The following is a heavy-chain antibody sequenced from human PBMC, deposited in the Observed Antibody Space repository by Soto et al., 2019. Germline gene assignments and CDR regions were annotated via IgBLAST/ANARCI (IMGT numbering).Heavy chain of an antibody. CDR2: ISGSGGST. D-gene: IGHD3-9*01. Sequence: GGSLRLSCAASGFTFSSYAMSWVRQAPGKGLEWVPAISGSGGSTYYADSVKGRFTISRDNSKNTLYLQMNSLRAEDTAVYYCAKVNTYYDILTGYHLPFYYGMDVWGQGTTVTVSS. J-gene: IGHJ6*02. CDR3: AKVNTYYDILTGYHLPFYYGMDV. CDR1: GFTFSSYA. V-gene: IGHV3-23*01.